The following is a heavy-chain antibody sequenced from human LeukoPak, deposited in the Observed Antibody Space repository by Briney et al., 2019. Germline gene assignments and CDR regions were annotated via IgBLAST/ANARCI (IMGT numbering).Heavy chain of an antibody. V-gene: IGHV1-8*01. J-gene: IGHJ6*02. CDR1: GYTFTSYD. Sequence: ASVKVSCKASGYTFTSYDINWVRQATGQGLEWMGWMNPNSGNTGYAQKLQGRVTMTRNTSISTAYMELSSLRSEDTAVYYCARGVVVGPTEKVERWSANYYYGMDVWGQGTTVTVSS. D-gene: IGHD2-15*01. CDR2: MNPNSGNT. CDR3: ARGVVVGPTEKVERWSANYYYGMDV.